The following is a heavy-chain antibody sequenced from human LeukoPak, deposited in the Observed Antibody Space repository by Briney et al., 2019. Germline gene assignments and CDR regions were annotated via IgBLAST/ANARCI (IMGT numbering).Heavy chain of an antibody. CDR1: GGSISGYY. J-gene: IGHJ4*02. Sequence: SETLSLTCAVSGGSISGYYWSWIRQPPGKGLEWIGYIYHNGNTYYSPSLKSRVTISVDRSKNQLSLKLSSVTAADTAMYYCASGGYSYGFDYWGQGTLVTVSS. D-gene: IGHD5-18*01. CDR2: IYHNGNT. V-gene: IGHV4-30-2*01. CDR3: ASGGYSYGFDY.